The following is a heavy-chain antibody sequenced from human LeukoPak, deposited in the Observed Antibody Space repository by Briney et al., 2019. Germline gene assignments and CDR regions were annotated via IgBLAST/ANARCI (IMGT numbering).Heavy chain of an antibody. CDR2: ISYDASEK. Sequence: GRSLRLSCAASGFTFSSYSMHWVRQVPGKGLDWVTRISYDASEKYYADSVKGRFTISRDNSKNTLHLQMNSLRTGDTALYYCARDNGEGYFGSGSFDYWGQGILVIVSS. CDR3: ARDNGEGYFGSGSFDY. J-gene: IGHJ4*02. CDR1: GFTFSSYS. V-gene: IGHV3-30*04. D-gene: IGHD3-10*01.